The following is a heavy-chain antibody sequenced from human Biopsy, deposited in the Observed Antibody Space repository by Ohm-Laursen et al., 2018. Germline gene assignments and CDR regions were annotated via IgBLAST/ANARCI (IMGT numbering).Heavy chain of an antibody. CDR3: ARRLPLRGYAFDV. J-gene: IGHJ3*01. D-gene: IGHD3-10*01. Sequence: TLSLTCTVSGVSITAYYWSWIRQPPGKGLECIGNIHHSGSTNYNPSLKSRLTISVDTSKNQFSLKLSSVTAADTAVYYCARRLPLRGYAFDVWGQGTLVTVSS. CDR2: IHHSGST. V-gene: IGHV4-59*08. CDR1: GVSITAYY.